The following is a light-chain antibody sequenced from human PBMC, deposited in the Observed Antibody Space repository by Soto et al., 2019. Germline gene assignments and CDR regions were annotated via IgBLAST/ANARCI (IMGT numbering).Light chain of an antibody. CDR3: QQGHNWPLT. V-gene: IGKV1-12*01. CDR2: VTS. CDR1: QGLSGS. Sequence: DIQMTQSPSSVSASVGDRVTITCRATQGLSGSLAWYQQKPGNAPKLLISVTSRLQSGVPSRFSGSASGTDFTLTIDSLQPEDLATYYCQQGHNWPLTFGQGTRLEIK. J-gene: IGKJ5*01.